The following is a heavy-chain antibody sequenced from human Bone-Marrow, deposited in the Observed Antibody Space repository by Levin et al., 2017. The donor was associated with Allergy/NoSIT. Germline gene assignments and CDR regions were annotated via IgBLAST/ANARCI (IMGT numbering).Heavy chain of an antibody. D-gene: IGHD2-21*02. CDR3: AREGRTYCGGDCSIDY. CDR1: GFTFSSYA. CDR2: ISYDGSNK. V-gene: IGHV3-30*04. J-gene: IGHJ4*02. Sequence: PGGSLRLSCAASGFTFSSYAMHWVRQAPGKGLEWVAVISYDGSNKYYADSVKGRFTISRDNSKNTLYLQMNSLRAEDTAVYYCAREGRTYCGGDCSIDYWGQGTLVTVSS.